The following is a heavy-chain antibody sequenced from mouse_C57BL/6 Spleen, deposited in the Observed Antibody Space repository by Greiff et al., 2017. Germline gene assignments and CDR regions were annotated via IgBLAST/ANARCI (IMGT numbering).Heavy chain of an antibody. V-gene: IGHV14-4*01. D-gene: IGHD1-1*01. CDR1: GFNIKDDY. Sequence: VQLKHSGAELVRPGASVKLSCTASGFNIKDDYMHWVKQRPEQGLEWIGWIDPANGDTEYASKFQGKATITADTSSNTAYRQLSSLTSEDTAVYYCTTGYGSSYAMDDWGQGTSVTVSS. CDR2: IDPANGDT. J-gene: IGHJ4*01. CDR3: TTGYGSSYAMDD.